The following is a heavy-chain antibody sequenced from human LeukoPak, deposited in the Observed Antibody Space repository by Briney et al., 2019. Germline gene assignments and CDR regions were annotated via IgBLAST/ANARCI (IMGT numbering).Heavy chain of an antibody. CDR1: GYTFTGYY. Sequence: ASVKVSCKASGYTFTGYYMHWVRQAPGQGLEWMGWINPHSVGTNYAQKFQGRVTMTRDTSISTAYMELSRLRSDDTAVYYCARGLTPHSLLWFREGTRSNWFDPWGQGTLVTVSS. D-gene: IGHD3-10*01. V-gene: IGHV1-2*02. J-gene: IGHJ5*02. CDR2: INPHSVGT. CDR3: ARGLTPHSLLWFREGTRSNWFDP.